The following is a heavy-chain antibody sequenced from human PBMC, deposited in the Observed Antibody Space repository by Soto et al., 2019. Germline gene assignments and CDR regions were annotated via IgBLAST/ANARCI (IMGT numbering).Heavy chain of an antibody. D-gene: IGHD6-13*01. V-gene: IGHV4-30-2*01. CDR1: GGSISSGGYS. CDR3: SRGIAYYYYGMDV. J-gene: IGHJ6*02. CDR2: IYHSGST. Sequence: QLQLQESGSGLVKPSQTLSLTCAVSGGSISSGGYSWSWIRQPPGKGLEWIGYIYHSGSTYYNPSIKRRATISVDRSKNQFSLKLSSVTAADTALYYGSRGIAYYYYGMDVWGQGTTVTVSS.